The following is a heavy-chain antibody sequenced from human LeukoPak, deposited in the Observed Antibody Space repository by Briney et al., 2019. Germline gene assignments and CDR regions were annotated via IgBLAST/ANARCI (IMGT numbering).Heavy chain of an antibody. CDR3: ARSRPYCSGGSCNGYFDY. CDR1: GGSISSYY. J-gene: IGHJ4*02. CDR2: IYTSGST. D-gene: IGHD2-15*01. Sequence: SETLSLTCTVSGGSISSYYWSWIRQPAGKGLEWIGRIYTSGSTNYNPSLKSRVTMSVDTSKNQFSLKLSSVTAADTAVYYCARSRPYCSGGSCNGYFDYWGQGTLVTVSS. V-gene: IGHV4-4*07.